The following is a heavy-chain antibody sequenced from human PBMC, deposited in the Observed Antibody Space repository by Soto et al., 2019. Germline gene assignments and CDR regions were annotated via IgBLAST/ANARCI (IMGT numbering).Heavy chain of an antibody. V-gene: IGHV3-74*01. CDR3: ARAQWLADDVFDI. Sequence: GGSLRLSCAASGLTFNTYLMHWVGQSPGKGLVWVSRVKGDGSDRTYADSVKGRFTISRDNTKNTLYLQMNSLRPEDTAVYYCARAQWLADDVFDIWGHGPMVTVAS. CDR2: VKGDGSDR. D-gene: IGHD6-19*01. CDR1: GLTFNTYL. J-gene: IGHJ3*02.